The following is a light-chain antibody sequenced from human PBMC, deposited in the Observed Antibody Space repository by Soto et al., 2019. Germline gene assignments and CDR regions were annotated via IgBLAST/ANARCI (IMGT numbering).Light chain of an antibody. Sequence: QSVLTQPASVSGSPGQSITISCTGTSSDVGGYDYVSWYQQHPGKAPKLMIYEVSNRPSGVSDRFSGAKSGNTASLTISGLQAEDEADYYCSSYTGTSTLVFGSGIKVTAL. CDR1: SSDVGGYDY. CDR3: SSYTGTSTLV. J-gene: IGLJ1*01. CDR2: EVS. V-gene: IGLV2-14*01.